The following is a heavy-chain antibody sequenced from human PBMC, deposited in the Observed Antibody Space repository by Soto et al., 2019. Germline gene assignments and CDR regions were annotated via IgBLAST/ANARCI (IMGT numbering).Heavy chain of an antibody. CDR3: AKRPLTAAGFDY. CDR2: ITGSGGGT. D-gene: IGHD6-13*01. CDR1: GFTFSNYA. J-gene: IGHJ4*02. Sequence: EVQLLESGGGLVQPGGSLRLSCAASGFTFSNYAMTWVRQAPGKGLEWVSVITGSGGGTYFVDSVKGRFTISRDNSKNTVYLQMNSLRAEEPAVYYCAKRPLTAAGFDYWGQGTLVTVSS. V-gene: IGHV3-23*01.